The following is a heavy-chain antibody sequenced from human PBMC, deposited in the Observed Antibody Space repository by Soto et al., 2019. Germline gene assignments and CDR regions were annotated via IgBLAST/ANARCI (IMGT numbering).Heavy chain of an antibody. CDR2: ISSSSSYI. D-gene: IGHD3-3*01. CDR3: ARDYVLRFLEWPYGMDV. J-gene: IGHJ6*02. Sequence: EVQLVESGGGLVKPGGSLRLSCAASGFTFSSYSMNWVRQAPGKGLEWVSSISSSSSYIYYAGSVKGRFTISRDNAKNSLYLQMNSLRAEDTAVYYCARDYVLRFLEWPYGMDVWGQGTTVTVSS. CDR1: GFTFSSYS. V-gene: IGHV3-21*01.